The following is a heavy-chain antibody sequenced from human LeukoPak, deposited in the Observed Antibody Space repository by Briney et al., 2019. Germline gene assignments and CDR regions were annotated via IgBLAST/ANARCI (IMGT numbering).Heavy chain of an antibody. D-gene: IGHD1-14*01. V-gene: IGHV4-34*01. CDR1: GGSFSGYY. Sequence: SSETLSLTCAVYGGSFSGYYWSWIRQPPGKGLEWIGEINHSGSTNYNPSLKSRVTISVDTSKNQFSLKLSSVTAADTAVYYCARRERTGGSFDCWGQGTLVTVSS. J-gene: IGHJ4*02. CDR2: INHSGST. CDR3: ARRERTGGSFDC.